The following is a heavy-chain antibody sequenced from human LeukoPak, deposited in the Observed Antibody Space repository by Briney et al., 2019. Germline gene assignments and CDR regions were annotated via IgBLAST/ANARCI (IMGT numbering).Heavy chain of an antibody. J-gene: IGHJ4*02. Sequence: PGGSLRLSCAASGFTFSSYAMTWVRQAPGKGLEWVSAISGSGGSTYYADSVKGRFTISRDNSKNTLYLQMNSLRVEDTAVYYCAKDLLPRATVTTLDFWGQGTLVTVSS. V-gene: IGHV3-23*01. D-gene: IGHD4-17*01. CDR2: ISGSGGST. CDR3: AKDLLPRATVTTLDF. CDR1: GFTFSSYA.